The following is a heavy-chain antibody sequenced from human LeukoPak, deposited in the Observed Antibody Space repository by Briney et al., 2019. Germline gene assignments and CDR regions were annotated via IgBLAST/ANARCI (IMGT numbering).Heavy chain of an antibody. CDR2: ISGSGGST. J-gene: IGHJ4*02. CDR1: GFTFSSYA. CDR3: AKGAVVVPAAILDYFDY. Sequence: GGSLRLSCAASGFTFSSYAMSWVRQAPGKGLEWVSAISGSGGSTYYADSVKGRFTISRDNSKYTLYLQMNSLRAEDTAVYYCAKGAVVVPAAILDYFDYWGQGTLVTVSS. V-gene: IGHV3-23*01. D-gene: IGHD2-2*02.